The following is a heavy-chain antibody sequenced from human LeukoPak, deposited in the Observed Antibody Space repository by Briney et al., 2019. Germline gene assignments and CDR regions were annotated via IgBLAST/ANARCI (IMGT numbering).Heavy chain of an antibody. D-gene: IGHD4/OR15-4a*01. CDR1: GFTFSDYY. Sequence: PGGSLRLSCAASGFTFSDYYTSWIRQAPGKGLEWVSYISSSGSTIYYADSVKGRFTISRDNAKNSLYLQMNSLRAEDTAVYYCARDQVPTDYYYGMDVWGQGTTVTVSS. V-gene: IGHV3-11*04. J-gene: IGHJ6*02. CDR3: ARDQVPTDYYYGMDV. CDR2: ISSSGSTI.